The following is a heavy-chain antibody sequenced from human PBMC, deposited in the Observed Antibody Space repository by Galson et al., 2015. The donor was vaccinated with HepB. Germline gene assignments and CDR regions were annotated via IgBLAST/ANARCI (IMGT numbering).Heavy chain of an antibody. D-gene: IGHD4-17*01. CDR1: GFTSSSYW. V-gene: IGHV5-51*01. CDR3: ARLRTTVTTGRAFDI. Sequence: QSGAEVKKPGESLKISCKGSGFTSSSYWIAWVRQMPGKGLEWMGIIYPGDSNTRFSPSFQGQVTISADKSISTAYLQWNSLKASDTAMYYCARLRTTVTTGRAFDIWGQGTMVTVSS. J-gene: IGHJ3*02. CDR2: IYPGDSNT.